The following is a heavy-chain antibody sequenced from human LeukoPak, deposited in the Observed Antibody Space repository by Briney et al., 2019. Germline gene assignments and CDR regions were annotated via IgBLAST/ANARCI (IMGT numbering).Heavy chain of an antibody. V-gene: IGHV4-4*02. J-gene: IGHJ5*01. D-gene: IGHD5-12*01. Sequence: PSETLSLTCAASGGSISSSKWWSWVRQPPGKGLEWIGEIYHSGSTNYNPSLKSRVTISVDKSKNQFSLKLSSVTAADTAVYYCARVYSGYDAEIDSWGQGTLVTVSS. CDR1: GGSISSSKW. CDR2: IYHSGST. CDR3: ARVYSGYDAEIDS.